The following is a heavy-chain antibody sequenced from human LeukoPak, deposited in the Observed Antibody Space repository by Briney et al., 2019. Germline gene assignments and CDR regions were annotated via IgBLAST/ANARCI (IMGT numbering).Heavy chain of an antibody. CDR2: ISWNSGSI. Sequence: GRSLRLSCAASGFSFDDYSIHWVRQGPGKGLEWVSGISWNSGSIGYADSVKGRFTISRDSAKNSLYLQMNSLRAEDTALYYCVKAKRSSSSWWEYFDLWGRGTLVTVSS. CDR3: VKAKRSSSSWWEYFDL. V-gene: IGHV3-9*01. J-gene: IGHJ2*01. CDR1: GFSFDDYS. D-gene: IGHD2-2*01.